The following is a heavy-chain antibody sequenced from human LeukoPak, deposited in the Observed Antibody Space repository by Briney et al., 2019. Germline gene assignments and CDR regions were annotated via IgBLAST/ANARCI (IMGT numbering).Heavy chain of an antibody. D-gene: IGHD4-17*01. CDR1: GFTFSSYA. V-gene: IGHV3-64D*06. J-gene: IGHJ4*02. CDR3: VKRGRQGDYAYDC. Sequence: PGGSLRLSCSASGFTFSSYAMHWVRQAPGKGLEYVSSISTDGDSTYYADSVKGRFTISRDNSKNTLYLQMSSLRGEDTAVYYCVKRGRQGDYAYDCWGQGALVTVSS. CDR2: ISTDGDST.